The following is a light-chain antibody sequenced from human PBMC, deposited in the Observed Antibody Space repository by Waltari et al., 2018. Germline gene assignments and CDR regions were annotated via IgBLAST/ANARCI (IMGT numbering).Light chain of an antibody. V-gene: IGKV1-39*01. CDR3: QQSYSTPLLT. Sequence: DIQMTQSPSSLSASVGARVTIPCRASQSISSYLNWYQQQPGKPPKLLIYAASSLQSGVPSRFSGSGSGTDFTLTISSLQPEDFATYYCQQSYSTPLLTFGGGTKVEIK. CDR1: QSISSY. J-gene: IGKJ4*01. CDR2: AAS.